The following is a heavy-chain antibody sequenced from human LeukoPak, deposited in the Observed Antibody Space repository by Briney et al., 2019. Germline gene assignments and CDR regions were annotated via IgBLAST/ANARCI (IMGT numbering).Heavy chain of an antibody. D-gene: IGHD2-2*02. Sequence: PSETLSLTCAVYGGSFSGYHWSWIRQPPGKGLEWIGEINHSGSTNYNPSLKSRVTISVDTSKNQFSLKLSSVTAADTAVYYCAILAIIVVVPAAIRSAEFDPWGQGTLVTVSS. CDR3: AILAIIVVVPAAIRSAEFDP. CDR1: GGSFSGYH. J-gene: IGHJ5*02. CDR2: INHSGST. V-gene: IGHV4-34*01.